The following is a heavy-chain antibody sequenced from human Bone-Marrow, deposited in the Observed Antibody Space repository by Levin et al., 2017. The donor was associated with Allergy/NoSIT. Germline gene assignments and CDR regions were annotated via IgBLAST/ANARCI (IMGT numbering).Heavy chain of an antibody. J-gene: IGHJ3*02. CDR1: GYSFSNCW. V-gene: IGHV5-51*01. D-gene: IGHD3-9*01. CDR3: AKRLDGSSAFDI. Sequence: GGSLRLSCKGSGYSFSNCWIGWVRQMPGKGLEWMGIIYPGDSDTRYSPSFQGQVTISADKSISTAYLQWSSLKASDTAIYYCAKRLDGSSAFDIWGQGTMVTVSS. CDR2: IYPGDSDT.